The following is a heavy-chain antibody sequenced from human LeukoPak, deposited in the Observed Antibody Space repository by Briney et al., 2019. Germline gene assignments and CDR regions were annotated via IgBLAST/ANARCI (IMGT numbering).Heavy chain of an antibody. J-gene: IGHJ4*02. CDR1: GGSISSYY. Sequence: PSETRSLTCTVSGGSISSYYWSWIRQPTGKGLEWIGYIYYSGSTNYNPSLKSRVTISVDTSKNQFSLKLRSVTAADTAVYYCARVTGYMIEDYFDYWGQGTLVTVSS. D-gene: IGHD3-22*01. V-gene: IGHV4-59*01. CDR3: ARVTGYMIEDYFDY. CDR2: IYYSGST.